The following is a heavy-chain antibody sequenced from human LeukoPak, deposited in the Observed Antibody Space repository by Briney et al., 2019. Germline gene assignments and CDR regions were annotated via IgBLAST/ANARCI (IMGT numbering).Heavy chain of an antibody. J-gene: IGHJ4*02. CDR3: AREDIVVVTGFDY. Sequence: PGGSLRLSCAASGFNFSSYGMHWVRQAPGKGLEWLAVISSDASNKYFADSVKGRFTISRDTSKNTPYLQMNSLTAEDTAVYYCAREDIVVVTGFDYWGQGTLVTVSS. V-gene: IGHV3-30*03. CDR2: ISSDASNK. D-gene: IGHD2-21*02. CDR1: GFNFSSYG.